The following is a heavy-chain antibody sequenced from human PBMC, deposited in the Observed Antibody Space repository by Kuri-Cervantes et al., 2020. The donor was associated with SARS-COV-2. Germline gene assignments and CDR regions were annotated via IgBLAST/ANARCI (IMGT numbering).Heavy chain of an antibody. CDR2: IYYSGST. CDR1: GGSISSYY. V-gene: IGHV4-59*12. Sequence: ESLKISCTVSGGSISSYYWSWIRQPPGKGLEWIGYIYYSGSTNYNPSLKSRVTISVDRSKNQFSLKLSSVTAADTAVYYCARGRPFDYWGQGTLVTVSS. J-gene: IGHJ4*02. CDR3: ARGRPFDY.